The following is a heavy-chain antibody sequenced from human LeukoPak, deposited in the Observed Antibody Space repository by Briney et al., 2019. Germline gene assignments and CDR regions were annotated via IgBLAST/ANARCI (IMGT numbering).Heavy chain of an antibody. D-gene: IGHD1-14*01. J-gene: IGHJ6*03. Sequence: SETLSLTCTVSGGSFSSNYWSWIRQPAGKGLECIGRIYISGSTSYNPSLKSRVTMSVDTSKNQFSLRMSSVSAADTAVYYCATANRYSLYMDVWGKGTTVTVSS. CDR2: IYISGST. CDR1: GGSFSSNY. V-gene: IGHV4-4*07. CDR3: ATANRYSLYMDV.